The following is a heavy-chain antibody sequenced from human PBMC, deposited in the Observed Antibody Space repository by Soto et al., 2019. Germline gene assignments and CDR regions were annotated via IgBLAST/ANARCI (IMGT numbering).Heavy chain of an antibody. CDR1: GFTFDDYA. Sequence: DVQLVESGGGLVQPGRSLRLSCAASGFTFDDYAMHWVRQAPGKGLEWVSGISWNSGSIGYADSVKGRFTISRDNAKNSLYLQMNSRRAEDTALYYCAKGVPYSSGWYRALHHNLYFDYWGQGTLVTVSS. CDR3: AKGVPYSSGWYRALHHNLYFDY. J-gene: IGHJ4*02. D-gene: IGHD6-19*01. V-gene: IGHV3-9*01. CDR2: ISWNSGSI.